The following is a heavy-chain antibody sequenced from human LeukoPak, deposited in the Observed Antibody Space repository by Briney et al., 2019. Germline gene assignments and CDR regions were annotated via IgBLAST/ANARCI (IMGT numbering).Heavy chain of an antibody. D-gene: IGHD2-2*02. CDR2: ISYDGSNK. CDR1: EFTFSSYG. J-gene: IGHJ4*02. CDR3: AKKLYCSSTSCYNGLDFDY. Sequence: GGSLRLSCAASEFTFSSYGMHWVRQAPGKGLEWVAVISYDGSNKYYADSVKGRFTISRDNSKNTLYLQMNSLRAEDTAVYYCAKKLYCSSTSCYNGLDFDYWGQGTLVTVSS. V-gene: IGHV3-30*18.